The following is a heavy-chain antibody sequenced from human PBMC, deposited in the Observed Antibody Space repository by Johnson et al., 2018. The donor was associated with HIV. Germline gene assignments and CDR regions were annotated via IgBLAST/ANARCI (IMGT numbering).Heavy chain of an antibody. CDR2: INWNGGRT. V-gene: IGHV3-20*04. CDR1: GFTFDDYG. Sequence: VQLLESGGGVVRPVGSLRLSCAASGFTFDDYGMSWVRQAPGKGLEWVSGINWNGGRTDYADSVRGRLTISRDNAKCSLYLQMNSPRAEDTALYYWARVEWELGAFDIWGQGTMVTVSS. J-gene: IGHJ3*02. D-gene: IGHD1-26*01. CDR3: ARVEWELGAFDI.